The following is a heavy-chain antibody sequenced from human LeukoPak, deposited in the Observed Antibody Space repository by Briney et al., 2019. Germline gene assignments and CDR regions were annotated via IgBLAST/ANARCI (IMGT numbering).Heavy chain of an antibody. D-gene: IGHD6-13*01. Sequence: GGSLRLSCAASGFIFSSYVMGWVRQAPGKGLEWVSSISVGGGDTFASDSVKGRFTITRENSKNTLYLQMNSLRAEDTAVYYCAKSGRSSIKNPPDYWGQGTLVTVSS. CDR1: GFIFSSYV. V-gene: IGHV3-23*01. CDR3: AKSGRSSIKNPPDY. CDR2: ISVGGGDT. J-gene: IGHJ4*02.